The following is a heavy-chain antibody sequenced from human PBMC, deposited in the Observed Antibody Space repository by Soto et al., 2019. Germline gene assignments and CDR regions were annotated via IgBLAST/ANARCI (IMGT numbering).Heavy chain of an antibody. Sequence: QVQLQESGTGLVKPSQTLSLICTVSGGSISSGGYYWSWIRQRPGKGLEWIGYIYNSGSTYYSSALKSRLNLSGDTSKNQFSLKLSSVTAADSAVYYCARAKGRIFFDYWGQGTLVTVSS. CDR1: GGSISSGGYY. D-gene: IGHD3-10*01. J-gene: IGHJ4*02. CDR2: IYNSGST. V-gene: IGHV4-31*03. CDR3: ARAKGRIFFDY.